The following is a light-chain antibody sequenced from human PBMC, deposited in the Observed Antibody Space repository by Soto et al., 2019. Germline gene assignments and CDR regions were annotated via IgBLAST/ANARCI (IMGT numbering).Light chain of an antibody. Sequence: QPVLTQSPSASASLGASVKLTCTLSRGHSNYAIAWHQQQPEKGPRYLMKLNSDGSHSKGDGIPDRFSGSSSGAERYLIISSLQSEDEADYYCQTWGTGIRVFGGGTKLTVL. CDR2: LNSDGSH. CDR1: RGHSNYA. J-gene: IGLJ3*02. V-gene: IGLV4-69*01. CDR3: QTWGTGIRV.